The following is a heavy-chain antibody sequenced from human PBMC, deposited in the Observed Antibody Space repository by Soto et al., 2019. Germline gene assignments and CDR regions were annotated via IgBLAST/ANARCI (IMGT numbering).Heavy chain of an antibody. Sequence: QVQLVQSGAEVKEPGSSVKVSCKASGGTFDSYGISWVRQAPGQGLGWMGGGVPIFGTTHYAQRFRGRVTISADESTSTAYMELSSLTSDDTAVYYCARTGLTVTCSQFYGMDVWGQGTTLTVSS. CDR1: GGTFDSYG. D-gene: IGHD3-9*01. J-gene: IGHJ6*02. V-gene: IGHV1-69*01. CDR2: GVPIFGTT. CDR3: ARTGLTVTCSQFYGMDV.